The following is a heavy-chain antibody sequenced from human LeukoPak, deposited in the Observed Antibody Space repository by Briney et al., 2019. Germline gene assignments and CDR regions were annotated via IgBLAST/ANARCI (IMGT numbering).Heavy chain of an antibody. D-gene: IGHD5-12*01. V-gene: IGHV3-74*01. Sequence: GSLRPSCAASGFTFSSYWMHWVRQAPGKGLMWVARINGDGTSTTYADSVKGRFSISRDNAKKALYLQMNSLGAEDTAVYYCAVKGGYNDWDAPFDYWGQGTLVTVSS. CDR2: INGDGTST. CDR3: AVKGGYNDWDAPFDY. J-gene: IGHJ4*02. CDR1: GFTFSSYW.